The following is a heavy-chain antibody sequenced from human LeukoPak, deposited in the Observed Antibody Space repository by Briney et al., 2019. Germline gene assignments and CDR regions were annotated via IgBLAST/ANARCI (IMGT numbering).Heavy chain of an antibody. Sequence: ASVKVSCKASGYTFTGYYMHWVRQAPGQGLEWMGWINPNSGGTNYAQKFQGRVTMTRDTPISTAYMELSRLRSDDTAVYYCARGLGYCGGDCSDYWGQGTLVTVSS. V-gene: IGHV1-2*02. CDR2: INPNSGGT. D-gene: IGHD2-21*01. J-gene: IGHJ4*02. CDR3: ARGLGYCGGDCSDY. CDR1: GYTFTGYY.